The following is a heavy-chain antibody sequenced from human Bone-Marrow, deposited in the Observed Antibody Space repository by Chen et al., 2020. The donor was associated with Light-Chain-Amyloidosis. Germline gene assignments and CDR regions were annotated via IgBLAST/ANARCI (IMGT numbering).Heavy chain of an antibody. J-gene: IGHJ4*02. CDR1: GFTFEDSA. Sequence: EVQLVESWGGLVQPGRSLRLSCAASGFTFEDSAMHWVRQAPGKGLEWVAGISWNSYSIAYADSVKGRFTLFRDNAKNSLFLQMNSLRAEDTALYYCAKDVGPGTTRYFEDWGQGTLVTVSS. CDR2: ISWNSYSI. D-gene: IGHD1-7*01. V-gene: IGHV3-9*01. CDR3: AKDVGPGTTRYFED.